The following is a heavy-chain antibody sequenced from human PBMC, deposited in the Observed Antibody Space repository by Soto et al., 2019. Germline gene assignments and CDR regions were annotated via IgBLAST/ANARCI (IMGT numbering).Heavy chain of an antibody. Sequence: EAQLVESGGGLVQPGGSLRLSCAASGFTFSNYEMHWVRQAPGKGLEYVSGISNNGAHTDYAKSVKGRISISRDNSENTLYLQMGSLRAEDMALYYCARRGYGSRWPNVYMDVWGKGTKVTVSS. CDR2: ISNNGAHT. CDR1: GFTFSNYE. V-gene: IGHV3-64*01. CDR3: ARRGYGSRWPNVYMDV. D-gene: IGHD6-13*01. J-gene: IGHJ6*03.